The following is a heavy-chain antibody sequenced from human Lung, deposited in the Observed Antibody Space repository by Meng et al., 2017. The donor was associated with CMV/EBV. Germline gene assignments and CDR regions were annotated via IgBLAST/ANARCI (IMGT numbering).Heavy chain of an antibody. D-gene: IGHD2-2*02. CDR1: GFXFNTYT. CDR2: VSDGGDYV. CDR3: ARDLGYCSRTSCYMFYFDY. Sequence: SXAASGFXFNTYTLNWVRQAPGKGLEWVSSVSDGGDYVYYADSVKGRFTISRDNARNSLFLQMNSLRAEDTAVYYCARDLGYCSRTSCYMFYFDYWXQGTXVPVSS. J-gene: IGHJ4*02. V-gene: IGHV3-21*01.